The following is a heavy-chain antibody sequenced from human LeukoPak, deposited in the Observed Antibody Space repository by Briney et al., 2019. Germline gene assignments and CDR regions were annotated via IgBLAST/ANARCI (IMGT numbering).Heavy chain of an antibody. V-gene: IGHV3-23*01. Sequence: GGSLRLSCAASGFTFSSYSMNWVRQAPGKGLEWVSAISGSGGSTYYADSVKGRFTISRDNSKNTLYLQMNSLRAEDTAVYYCAKVLTIVVVPAAIGDWGQGTLVTVSS. CDR2: ISGSGGST. D-gene: IGHD2-2*01. J-gene: IGHJ4*02. CDR1: GFTFSSYS. CDR3: AKVLTIVVVPAAIGD.